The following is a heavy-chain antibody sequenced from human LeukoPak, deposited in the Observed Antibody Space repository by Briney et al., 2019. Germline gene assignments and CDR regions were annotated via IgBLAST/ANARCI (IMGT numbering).Heavy chain of an antibody. CDR3: ARFRLNYYDSSGYNREVDY. CDR1: GFTFSDYY. V-gene: IGHV3-11*04. Sequence: GGSLRLSCAASGFTFSDYYMSWIRQAPGKGLEWVSYISGSGSTIYYADSVKGRFTISRDNAKNSLYLQMNSLRAEDTAVYYCARFRLNYYDSSGYNREVDYWGQGTLVTVSS. D-gene: IGHD3-22*01. J-gene: IGHJ4*02. CDR2: ISGSGSTI.